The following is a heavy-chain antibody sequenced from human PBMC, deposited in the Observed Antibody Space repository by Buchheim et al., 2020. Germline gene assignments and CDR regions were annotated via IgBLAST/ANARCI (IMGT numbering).Heavy chain of an antibody. Sequence: QVQLVESGGGVVQPGRSLRLSCAASGFTFSSYGMHWVRQAPGKGLEWVAVISYDGSNKYYADSMKGRFTISRDNSKNTLYLQMNSLRAEDTAVYYCAKNRLAYCGGDCYPNIDYWGQGTL. CDR1: GFTFSSYG. J-gene: IGHJ4*02. V-gene: IGHV3-30*18. CDR3: AKNRLAYCGGDCYPNIDY. CDR2: ISYDGSNK. D-gene: IGHD2-21*02.